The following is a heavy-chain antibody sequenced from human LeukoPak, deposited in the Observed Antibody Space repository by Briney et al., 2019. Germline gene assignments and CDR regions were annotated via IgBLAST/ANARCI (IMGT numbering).Heavy chain of an antibody. CDR1: GFTFSSYN. D-gene: IGHD2-15*01. CDR2: ISSSSSYM. V-gene: IGHV3-21*04. CDR3: AQQVGYCSSGSCYFTY. Sequence: GGSLRLSCAASGFTFSSYNMNWVRQAPGKGLEWVSSISSSSSYMYYADSVKGRFTISRDNVKNSLYLQMNSLRAEDTAVYYCAQQVGYCSSGSCYFTYWGQGTLVTVSS. J-gene: IGHJ1*01.